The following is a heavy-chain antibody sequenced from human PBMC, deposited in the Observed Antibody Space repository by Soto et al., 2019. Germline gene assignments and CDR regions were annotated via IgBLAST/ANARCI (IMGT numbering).Heavy chain of an antibody. CDR3: ATYYDILTGYTFDS. V-gene: IGHV4-4*01. Sequence: QVQLQESGPGLVKPSGTLSLTCAVSSGSISNNKWWSWVRQPPGKGLEWIGEIFHSGSTNYKPSLTSRVTISVEKSKNQFSLKLSSVTAAATAVYGCATYYDILTGYTFDSWGQGTLVTVSS. CDR2: IFHSGST. CDR1: SGSISNNKW. J-gene: IGHJ4*02. D-gene: IGHD3-9*01.